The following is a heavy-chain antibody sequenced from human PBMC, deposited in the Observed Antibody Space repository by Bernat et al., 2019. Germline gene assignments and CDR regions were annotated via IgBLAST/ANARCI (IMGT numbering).Heavy chain of an antibody. D-gene: IGHD3-16*02. J-gene: IGHJ3*02. Sequence: QVQLVQSGAEVKKPGSSVKVSCKASGGTFSSYAISWVRQAPGQGLEWMGGVIPIFGTANYAQKFQGRGTITADESTSTAYLELSSLRSEDTAMDYCARASSNYDYIWGSYRADAFDIWGQGTMVTVSS. CDR1: GGTFSSYA. V-gene: IGHV1-69*01. CDR3: ARASSNYDYIWGSYRADAFDI. CDR2: VIPIFGTA.